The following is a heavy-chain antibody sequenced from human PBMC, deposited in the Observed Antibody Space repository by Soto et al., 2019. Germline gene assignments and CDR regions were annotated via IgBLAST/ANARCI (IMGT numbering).Heavy chain of an antibody. CDR3: AADPYSSSWYPGWFDP. V-gene: IGHV1-58*01. CDR1: GFTFTSSA. D-gene: IGHD6-13*01. J-gene: IGHJ5*02. Sequence: QMQLVQSGPEVEKPGTSVKVSCKASGFTFTSSAVQWVRQARGQRLEWIGWIVVGSGNTNYAQKFQERVTITRDMSTSTAYMELSSLRSEDTAVYYCAADPYSSSWYPGWFDPWGQGTLVTVSS. CDR2: IVVGSGNT.